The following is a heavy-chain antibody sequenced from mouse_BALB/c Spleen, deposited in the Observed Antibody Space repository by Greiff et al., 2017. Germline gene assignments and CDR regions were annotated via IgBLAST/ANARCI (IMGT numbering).Heavy chain of an antibody. V-gene: IGHV1S56*01. CDR2: IYPGNVNT. CDR1: GYTFTSYY. Sequence: QVQLQQSGPELVKPGASVRISCKASGYTFTSYYIHWVKQRPGQGLEWIGWIYPGNVNTKYNEKFKGKATLTADKSSSTAYMQLSSLTSEDSAVYFCARWGYAMDYWGQGTSVTVSS. J-gene: IGHJ4*01. CDR3: ARWGYAMDY.